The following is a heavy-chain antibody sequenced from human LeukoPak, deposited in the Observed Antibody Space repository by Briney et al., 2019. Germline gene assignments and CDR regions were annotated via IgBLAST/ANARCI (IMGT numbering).Heavy chain of an antibody. CDR3: ARALLYDFWSGDDWFDP. CDR1: GFTFSSYW. J-gene: IGHJ5*02. Sequence: GGSLRLSCAAPGFTFSSYWMSWVRQAPGKGLEWVANIKQDGSEKYYVDSVKGRFTISRDNAKNSLYLQMNSLRAEDTAVYYCARALLYDFWSGDDWFDPWGQGTLVTVSS. D-gene: IGHD3-3*01. V-gene: IGHV3-7*01. CDR2: IKQDGSEK.